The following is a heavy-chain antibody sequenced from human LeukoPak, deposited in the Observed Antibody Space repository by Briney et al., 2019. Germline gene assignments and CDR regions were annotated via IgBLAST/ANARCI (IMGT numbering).Heavy chain of an antibody. D-gene: IGHD1-26*01. CDR2: IHSTGST. CDR1: GGSVRSYW. Sequence: SETLSLTCDVSGGSVRSYWWGWVRQPAGKGLEWLGRIHSTGSTRFNPSLKSRLTLSIDTSTNQFSLTLTSVTAADTAVYFCARQGYTVSYYFLDYWSQGTLVTVSS. CDR3: ARQGYTVSYYFLDY. V-gene: IGHV4-4*07. J-gene: IGHJ4*02.